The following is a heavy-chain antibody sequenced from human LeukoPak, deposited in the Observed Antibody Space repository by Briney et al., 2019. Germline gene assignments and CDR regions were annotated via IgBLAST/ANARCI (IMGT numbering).Heavy chain of an antibody. Sequence: GGSLRLSCAASGFTFTTYAMNWVRQAPGKGLEWVSAISGSGGSTYYADSVKGRFTISRDNSKNTLYLQMNSLRAEDTAVYYCAKDGGIAVAARFDYWGQGTLVTVSS. CDR3: AKDGGIAVAARFDY. V-gene: IGHV3-23*01. CDR2: ISGSGGST. CDR1: GFTFTTYA. J-gene: IGHJ4*02. D-gene: IGHD6-19*01.